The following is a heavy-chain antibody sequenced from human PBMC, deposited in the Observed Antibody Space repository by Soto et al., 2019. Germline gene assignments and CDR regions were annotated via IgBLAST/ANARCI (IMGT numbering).Heavy chain of an antibody. CDR3: ARLAYSGYLQT. CDR1: GYSISLGYY. V-gene: IGHV4-38-2*01. CDR2: IYYSGAT. D-gene: IGHD1-26*01. Sequence: SETLSLTCAVSGYSISLGYYWGWIRQPPGKGLEWIASIYYSGATYHNPSLQSRVTISVDTSNNRFSLTLSSLTAADTAVYFCARLAYSGYLQTWGQGSLVTVSS. J-gene: IGHJ1*01.